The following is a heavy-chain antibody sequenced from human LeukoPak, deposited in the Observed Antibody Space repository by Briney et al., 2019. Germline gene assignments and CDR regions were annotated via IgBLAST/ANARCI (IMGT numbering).Heavy chain of an antibody. D-gene: IGHD6-19*01. J-gene: IGHJ4*02. CDR2: IYSGGGST. CDR1: GFTVSSNY. CDR3: AKLVAVAGHFDY. V-gene: IGHV3-66*04. Sequence: PGGSLRLSCAASGFTVSSNYMSWVRQAPGKGLEWVSVIYSGGGSTYYADSVKGRFSISRDNSKNTVYLQMNSLRAEDTALYYCAKLVAVAGHFDYWGQGTLVTVSS.